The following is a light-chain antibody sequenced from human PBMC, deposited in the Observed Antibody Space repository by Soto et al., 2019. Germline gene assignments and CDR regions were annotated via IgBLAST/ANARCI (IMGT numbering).Light chain of an antibody. Sequence: QSALTQPASVSGSPGQSVTISCTGTNSDVGAYNFVSWYQQHPGKAPKVMIYEVSNRPSGISNRFSASKSGNTASLTISGLQAEDEADYYCQTYDKSLGGWVFGGGTKLTVL. CDR3: QTYDKSLGGWV. J-gene: IGLJ3*02. CDR2: EVS. V-gene: IGLV2-14*01. CDR1: NSDVGAYNF.